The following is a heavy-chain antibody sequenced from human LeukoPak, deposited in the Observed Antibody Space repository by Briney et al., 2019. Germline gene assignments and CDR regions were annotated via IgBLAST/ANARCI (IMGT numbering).Heavy chain of an antibody. CDR1: GFTFSSYG. J-gene: IGHJ4*02. V-gene: IGHV3-30*03. CDR2: ISYDGSNK. CDR3: ARTLGITMIVVVSYYFDY. D-gene: IGHD3-22*01. Sequence: PGRSLRLSCAASGFTFSSYGMHWVRQAPGKGLEWVAVISYDGSNKYYADSVKGRFTISRDNSKNTLYLQMNSLRAEDTAVYYCARTLGITMIVVVSYYFDYWGQGTLVTVSS.